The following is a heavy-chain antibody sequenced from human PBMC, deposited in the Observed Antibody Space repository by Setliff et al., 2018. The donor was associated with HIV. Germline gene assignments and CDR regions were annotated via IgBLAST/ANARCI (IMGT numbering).Heavy chain of an antibody. CDR3: ARHAPRNHDLAGVFYPYYMDV. D-gene: IGHD1-1*01. CDR1: GGSINNDIYF. J-gene: IGHJ6*03. V-gene: IGHV4-31*03. CDR2: IYYSGIT. Sequence: PSETLSLTCSVSGGSINNDIYFWSWIRQHPGKGLEWIGYIYYSGITHYNPSLKSRVTISVDTSKNQFSLRLSSVTAADTAVYYCARHAPRNHDLAGVFYPYYMDVWGKGTTVTVSS.